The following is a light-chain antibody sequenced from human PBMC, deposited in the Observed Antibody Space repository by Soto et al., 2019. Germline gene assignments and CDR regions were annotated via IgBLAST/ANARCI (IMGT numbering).Light chain of an antibody. CDR2: DVS. CDR1: SSDVGGYNY. CDR3: SSYTSSSTPYVV. J-gene: IGLJ2*01. V-gene: IGLV2-14*01. Sequence: QSVLTQPASVSGSPGQSITISCTGTSSDVGGYNYVSWYQQHPGKAPKLMIYDVSNRPSGVSNRFSGSKSGNTASPTISGLQAEDEADYYCSSYTSSSTPYVVFGGGTQLTVL.